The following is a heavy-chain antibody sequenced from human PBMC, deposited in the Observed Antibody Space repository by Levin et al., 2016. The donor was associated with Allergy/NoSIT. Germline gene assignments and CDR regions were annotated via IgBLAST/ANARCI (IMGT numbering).Heavy chain of an antibody. CDR3: VRDKRGYCSDSIYCYSWFGP. CDR2: IYTSGST. V-gene: IGHV4-61*01. J-gene: IGHJ5*02. D-gene: IGHD2-15*01. CDR1: GGSVRSGSYY. Sequence: SETLSLTCTVSGGSVRSGSYYWSWIRQSPGKGLEWIGRIYTSGSTNYNPSLKSRVTMSVDTSKSQFSLKLSSVTAADTTVYYCVRDKRGYCSDSIYCYSWFGPWGQGTLVTVSS.